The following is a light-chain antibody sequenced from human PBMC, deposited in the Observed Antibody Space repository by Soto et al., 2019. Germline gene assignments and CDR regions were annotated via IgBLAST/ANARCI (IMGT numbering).Light chain of an antibody. Sequence: QSVLTQPPSVSGAPGQRVTISCTGNSSNLGAGYDVHWYQQLPGAAPKLVIFGNRNRPSGVPERFSGSKSGTSASLAITGLQAEDEADYYCGSYTGSIYVFGTGTKVTVL. CDR2: GNR. CDR3: GSYTGSIYV. CDR1: SSNLGAGYD. V-gene: IGLV1-40*01. J-gene: IGLJ1*01.